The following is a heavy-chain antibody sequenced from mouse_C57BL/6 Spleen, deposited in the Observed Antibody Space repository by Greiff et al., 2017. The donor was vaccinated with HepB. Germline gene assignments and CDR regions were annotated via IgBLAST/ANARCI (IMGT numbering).Heavy chain of an antibody. CDR2: ISSGGSYT. CDR3: ARQGGDDYDGFAY. Sequence: EVKLEESGGDLVKPGGSLKLSCAASGFTFSSYGMSWVRQTPDKRLEWVATISSGGSYTYYPDSVKGRFTISRDNAKNTLYLQMSSLKSEDTAMYYCARQGGDDYDGFAYWGQGTLVTVSA. V-gene: IGHV5-6*02. D-gene: IGHD2-4*01. CDR1: GFTFSSYG. J-gene: IGHJ3*01.